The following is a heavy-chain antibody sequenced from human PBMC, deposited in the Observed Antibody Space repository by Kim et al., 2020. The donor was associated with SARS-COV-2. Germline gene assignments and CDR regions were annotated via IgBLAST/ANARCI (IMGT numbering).Heavy chain of an antibody. J-gene: IGHJ3*02. D-gene: IGHD2-2*01. CDR3: ARGVVVPAGDAFDI. CDR1: GGSISSGGYY. Sequence: SETLSLTCTVSGGSISSGGYYWSWIRQHPGKGLEWIGYIYYSGSTYYNPSLKSRVTISVDTSKNQFSLKLSSVTAADTAVYYCARGVVVPAGDAFDIWGQGTMVTVSS. V-gene: IGHV4-31*03. CDR2: IYYSGST.